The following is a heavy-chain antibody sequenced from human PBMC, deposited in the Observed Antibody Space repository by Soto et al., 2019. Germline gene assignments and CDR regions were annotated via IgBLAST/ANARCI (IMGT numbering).Heavy chain of an antibody. J-gene: IGHJ3*02. CDR3: ASWLEREHAYDI. CDR1: GLTVRGKKY. Sequence: TGGSLRLSCVASGLTVRGKKYITWVRQAPGKGLEWVSALYDVDGTYYADSAKGRFTISRDNSNNIIYLQMNSLGPDDTAVYYCASWLEREHAYDIWGLGTMVTVSS. D-gene: IGHD1-1*01. CDR2: LYDVDGT. V-gene: IGHV3-53*01.